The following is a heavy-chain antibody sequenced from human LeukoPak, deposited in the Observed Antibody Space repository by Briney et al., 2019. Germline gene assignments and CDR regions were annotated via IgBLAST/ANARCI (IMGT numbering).Heavy chain of an antibody. CDR3: ARANYYGSGKKDLDY. CDR2: MNPNSGNT. CDR1: GYTFTTYD. J-gene: IGHJ4*02. V-gene: IGHV1-8*01. Sequence: APVKVSCKASGYTFTTYDINWVRQATGQGLEWMGWMNPNSGNTGYAQKFQGRVTMTRNTSMSTAYMELNSLRSEDTAVYYCARANYYGSGKKDLDYWGQGTLVTVSS. D-gene: IGHD3-10*01.